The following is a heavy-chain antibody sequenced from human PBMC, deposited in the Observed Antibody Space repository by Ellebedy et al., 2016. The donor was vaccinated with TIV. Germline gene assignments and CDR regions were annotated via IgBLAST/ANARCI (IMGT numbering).Heavy chain of an antibody. CDR1: GFPFSSYW. CDR3: ARDGAYGDFSPGQYGMDV. V-gene: IGHV3-7*01. J-gene: IGHJ6*02. D-gene: IGHD4-17*01. CDR2: IYQDGSKK. Sequence: GGSLRLSCAVSGFPFSSYWMGWVRQAPGKGLEWVANIYQDGSKKYYEDSVKGRFTISRDNAKNSLYLQMNSLSVEDSGLYYCARDGAYGDFSPGQYGMDVWGQGTTVTVS.